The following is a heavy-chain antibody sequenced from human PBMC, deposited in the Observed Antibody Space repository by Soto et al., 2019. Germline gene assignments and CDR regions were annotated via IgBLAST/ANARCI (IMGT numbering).Heavy chain of an antibody. Sequence: QVQLVESGGGLVKAGGSLRLSWCASGFPFSDYSLNLIRQAPRKGLQWPSYISRSGSLTYSAESVKDRFTIPRDNARNSLYLQMNSLRAEDTAVYYCARDVETRWPKLAHYFDYWGQGTLVTVSA. CDR3: ARDVETRWPKLAHYFDY. V-gene: IGHV3-11*01. CDR1: GFPFSDYS. J-gene: IGHJ4*02. D-gene: IGHD1-1*01. CDR2: ISRSGSLT.